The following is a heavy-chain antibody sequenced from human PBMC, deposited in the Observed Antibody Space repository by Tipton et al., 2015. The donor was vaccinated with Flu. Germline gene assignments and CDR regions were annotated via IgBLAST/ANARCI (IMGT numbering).Heavy chain of an antibody. CDR2: VDCSGNT. V-gene: IGHV4-61*02. Sequence: TLSLTCTVSGDSINSCSYFWSWVRQPAGKGLEWIGRVDCSGNTNYNPSLKNRLTISIDTSSKQFSLKLSSVTAADTAVYFCARGRLGEGPITLARDPYHYFGMDVWGQGTTVAVSS. D-gene: IGHD3-10*01. CDR3: ARGRLGEGPITLARDPYHYFGMDV. CDR1: GDSINSCSYF. J-gene: IGHJ6*02.